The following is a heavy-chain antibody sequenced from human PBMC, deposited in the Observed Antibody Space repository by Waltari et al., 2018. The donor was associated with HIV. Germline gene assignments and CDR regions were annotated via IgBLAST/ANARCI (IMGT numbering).Heavy chain of an antibody. J-gene: IGHJ4*02. CDR2: ICSDGIT. D-gene: IGHD4-17*01. Sequence: EVQLVESGGDLIQPGGSLRLSCIASEFTVINSYMSWVRPAAWKGLGWVSIICSDGITYYADSVKGRFTIARDNYKNTLYLQMNSLRVEDTAVYYCARDTYGGMGGVDSWGQGTLVTVSS. CDR3: ARDTYGGMGGVDS. V-gene: IGHV3-53*01. CDR1: EFTVINSY.